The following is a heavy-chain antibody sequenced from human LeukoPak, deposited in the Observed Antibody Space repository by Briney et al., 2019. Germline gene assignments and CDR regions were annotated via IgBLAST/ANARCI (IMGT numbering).Heavy chain of an antibody. CDR3: TTADDYGDVFDY. D-gene: IGHD4-17*01. Sequence: IPGGSLRLSCAASGFTFSSYSMNWVRRAPGKGLEWVGRIKSKTDGGTTDYAAPVKGRFTISRDDSKNTLYLQMNSLKTEDTAVYYCTTADDYGDVFDYWGQGTLVTVSS. V-gene: IGHV3-15*01. CDR2: IKSKTDGGTT. CDR1: GFTFSSYS. J-gene: IGHJ4*02.